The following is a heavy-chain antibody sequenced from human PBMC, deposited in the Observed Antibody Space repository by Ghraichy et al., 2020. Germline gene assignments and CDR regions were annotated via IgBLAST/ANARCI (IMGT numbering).Heavy chain of an antibody. CDR1: GFTFSSYA. Sequence: GESLRLSCAASGFTFSSYAMSWVRQAPGKGLEWVSSINNNGDSTYYADSVKGRFTISRDNSKKTLYLQMNSLRAEDTAVYYCAKDPWRGGSYYFDYWGQGTLVTVSS. CDR3: AKDPWRGGSYYFDY. J-gene: IGHJ4*02. V-gene: IGHV3-23*01. CDR2: INNNGDST. D-gene: IGHD1-26*01.